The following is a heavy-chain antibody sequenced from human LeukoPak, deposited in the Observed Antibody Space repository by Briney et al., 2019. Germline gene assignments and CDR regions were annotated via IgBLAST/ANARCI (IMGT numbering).Heavy chain of an antibody. J-gene: IGHJ4*02. V-gene: IGHV3-23*01. D-gene: IGHD1-26*01. CDR2: ISGSGGST. CDR1: GLIFSSYA. CDR3: AKGMGGSYSWYYFDY. Sequence: PGGSLRLSCAPSGLIFSSYAMSCVRHAPGKGLEWVSGISGSGGSTYYADSVKGRFTISRDNSKNTLYLQMNSLRAEDTAVYYCAKGMGGSYSWYYFDYWGQGTLVTVSS.